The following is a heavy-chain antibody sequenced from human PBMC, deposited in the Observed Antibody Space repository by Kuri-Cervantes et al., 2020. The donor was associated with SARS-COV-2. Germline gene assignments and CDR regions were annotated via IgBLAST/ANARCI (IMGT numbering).Heavy chain of an antibody. CDR2: INQSGST. CDR1: GGPFSGYY. D-gene: IGHD1-1*01. CDR3: ARVHRLFGRANKLARYYSDY. Sequence: GSLRLSCAVYGGPFSGYYWSWIRQTPGGGLEYIGEINQSGSTNYSPSLKNRLTISIDMSKSQFSLRLTSVTAADTAVYYCARVHRLFGRANKLARYYSDYWSQGTLVTVSS. V-gene: IGHV4-34*01. J-gene: IGHJ4*02.